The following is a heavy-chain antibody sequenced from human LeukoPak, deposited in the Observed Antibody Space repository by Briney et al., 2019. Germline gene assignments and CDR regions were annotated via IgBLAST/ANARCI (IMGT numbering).Heavy chain of an antibody. D-gene: IGHD3-10*01. J-gene: IGHJ4*02. Sequence: SETLSLSCTVSGGSISSYYWSWIRQPPGKGLEWIGYISYSGSTNYNPSLNSRVTISVDTSKNQFSLKLNFVTAADTAVYYCARGEPYYYGSGTLVDYFDYWGQGTLVTVSS. CDR2: ISYSGST. CDR1: GGSISSYY. V-gene: IGHV4-59*01. CDR3: ARGEPYYYGSGTLVDYFDY.